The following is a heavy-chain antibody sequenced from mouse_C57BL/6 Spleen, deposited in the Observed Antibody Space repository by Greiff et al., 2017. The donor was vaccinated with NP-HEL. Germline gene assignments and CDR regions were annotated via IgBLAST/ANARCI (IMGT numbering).Heavy chain of an antibody. CDR1: GYSITSGYY. CDR2: ISYDGSN. J-gene: IGHJ3*01. CDR3: ARAPVAFGAY. V-gene: IGHV3-6*01. Sequence: EVQLQESGPGLVKPSQSLSLTCSVTGYSITSGYYWNWIRQFPGNKLEWMGYISYDGSNNYNPSLKNRISITRDTSKNQFFLKLNSVTTEDTATYYCARAPVAFGAYWGQGTLVTVSA.